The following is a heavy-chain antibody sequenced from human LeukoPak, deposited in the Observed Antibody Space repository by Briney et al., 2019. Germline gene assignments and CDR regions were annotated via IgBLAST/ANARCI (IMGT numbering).Heavy chain of an antibody. J-gene: IGHJ4*02. D-gene: IGHD2-21*01. CDR1: GVSMSAYQ. V-gene: IGHV4-4*09. CDR2: INTKGET. CDR3: ATSNDAKIAHFDH. Sequence: SETLSLTCTVSGVSMSAYQWSWVRQSPEKGLEWIGCINTKGETSYNPSLKSRVTTSVDTSKSQFSLRLTSVTAADTAVYYCATSNDAKIAHFDHWGQGAPVTVSS.